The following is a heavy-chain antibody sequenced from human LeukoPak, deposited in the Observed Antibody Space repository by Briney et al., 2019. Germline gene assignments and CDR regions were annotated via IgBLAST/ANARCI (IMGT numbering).Heavy chain of an antibody. D-gene: IGHD2-21*01. Sequence: SETLSLTCTVSGGSISSSSYYWGWIRQPPGKGLEWIGSIYYSGSTYYNPSLTSRVTISVDTSKNQFSLKLSSVTAADTAVYYCARERGGWSCFDYWGQGTTVTVSS. CDR2: IYYSGST. J-gene: IGHJ4*02. V-gene: IGHV4-39*02. CDR1: GGSISSSSYY. CDR3: ARERGGWSCFDY.